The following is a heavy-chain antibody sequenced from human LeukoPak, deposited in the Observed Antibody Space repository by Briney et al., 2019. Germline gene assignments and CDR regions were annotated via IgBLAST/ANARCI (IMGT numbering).Heavy chain of an antibody. CDR1: GYTCTSYD. J-gene: IGHJ1*01. V-gene: IGHV1-69*05. D-gene: IGHD1-14*01. Sequence: GASVKVSCKGAGYTCTSYDMHWVRHGPGQGLEWKGRIVIIFGTGNYAQKFQGRGTITTDEYTSKAYMELSSQRPTGRAAFYCVRDLFPSEVLTTQSAEYFPLWGRGPLLSVSS. CDR2: IVIIFGTG. CDR3: VRDLFPSEVLTTQSAEYFPL.